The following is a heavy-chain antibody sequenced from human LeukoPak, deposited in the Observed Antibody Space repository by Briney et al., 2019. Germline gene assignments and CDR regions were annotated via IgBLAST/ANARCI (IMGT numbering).Heavy chain of an antibody. CDR1: GFSFSSYD. V-gene: IGHV3-48*03. J-gene: IGHJ2*01. CDR3: ARDRTRGYCSGGSCKDPNWHFDL. D-gene: IGHD2-15*01. CDR2: ISSSGSPV. Sequence: GGSLRLSCAASGFSFSSYDMHWVRQAPGQGLEWVSYISSSGSPVYYADSVKGRFTISRDNAKNLLYLQMNSLRVGDTAVYYCARDRTRGYCSGGSCKDPNWHFDLWGRGSLVTVSS.